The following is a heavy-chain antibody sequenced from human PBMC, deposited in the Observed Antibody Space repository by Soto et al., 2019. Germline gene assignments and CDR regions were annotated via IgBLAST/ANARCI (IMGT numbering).Heavy chain of an antibody. CDR3: GRLAEAATGHTDFDF. D-gene: IGHD2-15*01. Sequence: SETLSLTCTVSGASIKSRNYFWGWIRQPPGKGLEFVGSIHSSGGTYYNPSLESRVTVSVDLSNSHFSLSLTSLTATDTAVYYCGRLAEAATGHTDFDFWGQGTLVTVSS. CDR2: IHSSGGT. CDR1: GASIKSRNYF. V-gene: IGHV4-39*02. J-gene: IGHJ4*02.